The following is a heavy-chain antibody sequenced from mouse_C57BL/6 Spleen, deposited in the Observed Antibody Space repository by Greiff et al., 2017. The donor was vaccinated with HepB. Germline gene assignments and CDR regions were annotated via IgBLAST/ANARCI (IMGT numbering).Heavy chain of an antibody. CDR1: GYTFTEYT. CDR2: FYPGSGSI. CDR3: ARHEENYGNYHYAMDY. V-gene: IGHV1-62-2*01. D-gene: IGHD2-1*01. J-gene: IGHJ4*01. Sequence: VQLQESGAELVKPGASVKLSCKASGYTFTEYTIHWVKQRSGQGLEWIGWFYPGSGSIKYNEKFKDKATLTADKSSSTVYMELSRLTSEDSAVYFCARHEENYGNYHYAMDYWGQGTSVTVSS.